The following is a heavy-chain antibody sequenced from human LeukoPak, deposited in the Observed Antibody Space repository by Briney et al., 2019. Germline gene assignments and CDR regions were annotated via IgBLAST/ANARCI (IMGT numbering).Heavy chain of an antibody. D-gene: IGHD3-9*01. CDR2: INSDGSST. Sequence: GGSLRLSCAASGFTFSSYWMHWVRQAPGKGLVWVSRINSDGSSTNYADSVKGRFTISRDNAKNTLYLQMNSLRAEDTAVYYCARAYYDILTGYPEVGYWGQGTLVTVSS. CDR1: GFTFSSYW. V-gene: IGHV3-74*01. J-gene: IGHJ4*02. CDR3: ARAYYDILTGYPEVGY.